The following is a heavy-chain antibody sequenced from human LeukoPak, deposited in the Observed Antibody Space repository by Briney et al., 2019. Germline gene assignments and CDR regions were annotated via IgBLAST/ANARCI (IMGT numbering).Heavy chain of an antibody. CDR3: AKGRLSYYDHFDS. CDR1: GFTFSSHA. V-gene: IGHV3-23*01. CDR2: ITGSGDRI. Sequence: PGGSLRLSCAASGFTFSSHAMSWARQAAGKGLGWVSTITGSGDRIYYADSVKGRFSISRDNSRNTLFLQMNSVRADDTAVYYCAKGRLSYYDHFDSWGQGTLVTVFS. J-gene: IGHJ4*02. D-gene: IGHD3-16*01.